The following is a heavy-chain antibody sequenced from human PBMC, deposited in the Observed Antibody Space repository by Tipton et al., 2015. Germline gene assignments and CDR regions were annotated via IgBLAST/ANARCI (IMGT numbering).Heavy chain of an antibody. J-gene: IGHJ4*02. CDR2: ISHSGNT. D-gene: IGHD4-23*01. CDR1: GGSFSGYY. Sequence: TLSLTCAVYGGSFSGYYWTWIRQPPGKGLEWIGSISHSGNTYYNPSLKSRVTISVDTSKNQFSLRVRSVTAADTAVYYCARARGRHGGLFDSWGQGILVTVSS. V-gene: IGHV4-34*01. CDR3: ARARGRHGGLFDS.